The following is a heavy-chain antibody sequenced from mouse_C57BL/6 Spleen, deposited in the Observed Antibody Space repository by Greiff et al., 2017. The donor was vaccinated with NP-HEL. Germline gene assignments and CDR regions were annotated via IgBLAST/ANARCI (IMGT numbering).Heavy chain of an antibody. D-gene: IGHD4-1*01. V-gene: IGHV1-78*01. CDR1: GYTFTDHT. J-gene: IGHJ1*03. CDR3: ARGGTWDVRYFDV. CDR2: IYPRDGST. Sequence: QVQLQQPDAELVKPGASVKISCKVSGYTFTDHTIHWMKQRPEQGLEWIGYIYPRDGSTKYNEKFKGKAPLTADKSSSTAYMQLNSLTSEDAAVYFCARGGTWDVRYFDVWGTGTTVTVSS.